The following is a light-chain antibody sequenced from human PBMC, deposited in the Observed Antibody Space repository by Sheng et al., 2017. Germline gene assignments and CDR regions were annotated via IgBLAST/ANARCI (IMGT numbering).Light chain of an antibody. J-gene: IGLJ1*01. CDR3: QVWDSSRDHYV. Sequence: SYVLTQPPSVSVAPGKTASITCGGNNIGAESVHWYQQKPGQAPVLVVYDDSYRPSGIPERFSGSNSGNTATLTINRVEAGDEADYYCQVWDSSRDHYVFGTGTKVTVL. V-gene: IGLV3-21*03. CDR1: NIGAES. CDR2: DDS.